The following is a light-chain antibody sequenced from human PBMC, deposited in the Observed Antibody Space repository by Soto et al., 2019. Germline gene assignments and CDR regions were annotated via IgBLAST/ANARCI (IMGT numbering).Light chain of an antibody. CDR3: QQRSNWPPYT. V-gene: IGKV3-11*02. J-gene: IGKJ2*01. CDR2: DAS. CDR1: QSVHTY. Sequence: ETVLTQSPATLSLSPGERATLSCRASQSVHTYLAWYQQKAGQPPRRLIYDASNRATGIPARFSGSGSGRDFTLTISSLEPEDCAVYYGQQRSNWPPYTFGQGTKLEIK.